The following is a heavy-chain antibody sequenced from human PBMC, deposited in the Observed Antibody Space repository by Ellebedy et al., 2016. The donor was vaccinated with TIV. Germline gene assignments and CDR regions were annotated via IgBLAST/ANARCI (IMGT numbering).Heavy chain of an antibody. J-gene: IGHJ4*02. D-gene: IGHD2-15*01. CDR3: ARGGRNFYSWLDN. CDR1: GYAFTSYY. V-gene: IGHV1-46*01. Sequence: AASVKVSCKASGYAFTSYYMHWVRQAPGQGLEWMGIITPSTEMTTYARKFQGRVTMTRDMSTSTVSLELNSLRSDDTAVYYCARGGRNFYSWLDNWGQGTLVTVSS. CDR2: ITPSTEMT.